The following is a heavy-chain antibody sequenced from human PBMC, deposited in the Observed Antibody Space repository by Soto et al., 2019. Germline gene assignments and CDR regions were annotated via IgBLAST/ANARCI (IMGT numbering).Heavy chain of an antibody. CDR2: INPNSGGT. Sequence: ASVKVSCKASGYTFTGYYMHWVRLAPGQGLEWMGWINPNSGGTNYAQKFQGWVTMTRDTSIRTAYMELRRLRSDDTAVCYCARGLSDSSAYSEYGMDVWGQGTTVTVSS. J-gene: IGHJ6*02. D-gene: IGHD3-22*01. CDR1: GYTFTGYY. V-gene: IGHV1-2*04. CDR3: ARGLSDSSAYSEYGMDV.